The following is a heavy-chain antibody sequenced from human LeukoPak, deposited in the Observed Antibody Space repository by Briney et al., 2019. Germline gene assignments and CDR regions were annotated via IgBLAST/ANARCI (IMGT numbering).Heavy chain of an antibody. CDR1: GFTFSSYG. V-gene: IGHV3-30*02. CDR3: AKVRAVWELPDY. Sequence: AGGSLRLSCAASGFTFSSYGMHWVRQAPGKGLEWVAFIRYDGSNKYYADSVKGRFTISRDNSKNTLYLQMNSLRAEDTAVYYCAKVRAVWELPDYWGQGTLVTVSS. J-gene: IGHJ4*02. CDR2: IRYDGSNK. D-gene: IGHD1-26*01.